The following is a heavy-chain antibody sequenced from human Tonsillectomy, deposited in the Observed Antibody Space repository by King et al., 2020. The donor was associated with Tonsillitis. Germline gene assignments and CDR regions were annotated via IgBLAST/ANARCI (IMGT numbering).Heavy chain of an antibody. CDR2: ISSSSSYI. CDR3: ARTFRGVYGSGSYSLVYYYYMDV. CDR1: GFTFSSYS. Sequence: VQLVESGGGLVKPGGSLRLSCAASGFTFSSYSMNWVRQAPGKGLEWVSSISSSSSYIYYADSVKGRFTISRDNAKNSLNLQMNSLRAEDTAVYYWARTFRGVYGSGSYSLVYYYYMDVWGKGTTVTVSS. V-gene: IGHV3-21*01. J-gene: IGHJ6*03. D-gene: IGHD3-10*01.